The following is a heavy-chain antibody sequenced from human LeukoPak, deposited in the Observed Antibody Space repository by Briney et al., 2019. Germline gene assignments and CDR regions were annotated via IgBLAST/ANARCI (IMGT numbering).Heavy chain of an antibody. D-gene: IGHD1-26*01. J-gene: IGHJ4*02. CDR3: ASRTYSGSYPSYFDL. Sequence: SETLSLTCTVSGCIISSSSYYWVWIRQPPGKGLEWIRSSYYSGSNYYNPSLRSRVTISVNTSKNQFSRKHSPVTAADTAVYYCASRTYSGSYPSYFDLGGRRTLVPVFS. V-gene: IGHV4-39*01. CDR2: SYYSGSN. CDR1: GCIISSSSYY.